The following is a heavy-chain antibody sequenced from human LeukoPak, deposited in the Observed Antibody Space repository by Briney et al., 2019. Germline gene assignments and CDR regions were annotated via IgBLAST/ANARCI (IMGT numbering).Heavy chain of an antibody. V-gene: IGHV1-58*02. CDR3: AASRVDYYDSSGYYVEGMEDY. J-gene: IGHJ4*02. CDR2: IVVGSGNT. D-gene: IGHD3-22*01. Sequence: SVKVSCKASGFTFTSSAMQWVRQARGQRPEWIGWIVVGSGNTNYAQKFQERVTITRDMSTSTAYMELSSLRSEDTAVYYCAASRVDYYDSSGYYVEGMEDYWGQGTLVTVSS. CDR1: GFTFTSSA.